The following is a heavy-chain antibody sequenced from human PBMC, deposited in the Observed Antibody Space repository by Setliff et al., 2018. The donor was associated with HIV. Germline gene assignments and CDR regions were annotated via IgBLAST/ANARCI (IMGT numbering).Heavy chain of an antibody. J-gene: IGHJ4*02. Sequence: ASVKVSCKASGYTFINYHITWVRQAPGQGLEWVGSISASSVNTNYTQGRVTMTTDISTSTAYMELRNLKSDDTAVYYCARSPPGLLSSYYFDYWGRGTLVTVSS. CDR3: ARSPPGLLSSYYFDY. V-gene: IGHV1-18*01. D-gene: IGHD2-21*01. CDR1: GYTFINYH. CDR2: ISASSVNT.